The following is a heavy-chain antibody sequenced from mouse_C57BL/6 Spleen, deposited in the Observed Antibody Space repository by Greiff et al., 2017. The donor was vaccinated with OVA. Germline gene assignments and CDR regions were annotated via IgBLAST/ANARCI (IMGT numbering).Heavy chain of an antibody. V-gene: IGHV2-2*01. Sequence: QVQLQQSGPGLVQPSQSLSITCTVSGFSLTSYGVHWVRQSPGKGLEWLGVIWSGGSTDYNAAFISRMSISKDNSKSQVFCKMNSLQADDTARYYGARNSADYYGSEDWLAYWGQGTLVTVSA. D-gene: IGHD1-1*01. CDR1: GFSLTSYG. CDR2: IWSGGST. J-gene: IGHJ3*01. CDR3: ARNSADYYGSEDWLAY.